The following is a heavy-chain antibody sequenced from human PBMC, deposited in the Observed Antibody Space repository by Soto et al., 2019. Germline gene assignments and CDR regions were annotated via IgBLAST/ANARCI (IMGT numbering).Heavy chain of an antibody. CDR3: ASAPHVNYYYYMDV. J-gene: IGHJ6*03. Sequence: QVQLVQSGAEVKKPGSSVKVSCKASGGTFSSYTISWVRQAPGQGLEWMGRIIPILGIANYAQKFQGRVTITADKSTSTAYMELSSLRSEDTAVYYCASAPHVNYYYYMDVWDKGTTVTVSS. V-gene: IGHV1-69*02. CDR2: IIPILGIA. CDR1: GGTFSSYT.